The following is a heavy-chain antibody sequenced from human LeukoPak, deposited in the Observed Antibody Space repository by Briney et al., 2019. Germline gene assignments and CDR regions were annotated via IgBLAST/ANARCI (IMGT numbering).Heavy chain of an antibody. CDR2: IYCSGGT. J-gene: IGHJ6*02. V-gene: IGHV4-61*08. CDR3: ARHNLVVVPAAHYYYYGMDV. D-gene: IGHD2-2*01. CDR1: GCSFTSGGYF. Sequence: PSETLSLTCTVSGCSFTSGGYFWGWIRQPPGKGLEWIGYIYCSGGTTYNPSLKSRVTISVDTSKNQFSLKLSSVTAADTAVYYCARHNLVVVPAAHYYYYGMDVWGQGTTVTVSS.